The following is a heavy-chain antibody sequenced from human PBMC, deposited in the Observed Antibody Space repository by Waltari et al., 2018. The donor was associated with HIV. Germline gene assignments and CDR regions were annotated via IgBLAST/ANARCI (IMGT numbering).Heavy chain of an antibody. J-gene: IGHJ6*02. CDR1: GFTFDDYA. CDR3: AKDIRGYGDYADYYGMDV. D-gene: IGHD4-17*01. Sequence: EVQLVVSGGGLVQPGRSLRLSCAASGFTFDDYAMHCVRQAPGKGLEWVSGISWNSGSIGYADSVKGRFTISRDNAKNSLYLQMNSLRAEDTALYYCAKDIRGYGDYADYYGMDVWGQGTTVTVSS. CDR2: ISWNSGSI. V-gene: IGHV3-9*01.